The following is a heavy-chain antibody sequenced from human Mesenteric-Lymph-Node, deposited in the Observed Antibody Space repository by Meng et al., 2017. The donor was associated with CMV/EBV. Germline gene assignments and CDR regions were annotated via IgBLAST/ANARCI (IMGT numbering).Heavy chain of an antibody. J-gene: IGHJ5*02. CDR2: IYKSGRT. Sequence: SETLSLTCTVSGGSITDYYWNWIRQPPGKGLEWIGYIYKSGRTYYNPSLKSRVTISVDTSKNQFSLKLSSVTAADTAVYYCARDWYNWNDAWFDPWGQGTLVTVSS. CDR3: ARDWYNWNDAWFDP. D-gene: IGHD1-1*01. V-gene: IGHV4-4*09. CDR1: GGSITDYY.